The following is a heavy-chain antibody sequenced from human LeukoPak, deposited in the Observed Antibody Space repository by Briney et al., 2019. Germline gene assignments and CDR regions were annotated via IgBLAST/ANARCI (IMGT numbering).Heavy chain of an antibody. CDR3: ARGRRLAARPLARQNYYYYYMDV. CDR1: GGSFSGYY. CDR2: INHSGST. D-gene: IGHD6-6*01. V-gene: IGHV4-34*01. J-gene: IGHJ6*03. Sequence: SETLSLTCAVYGGSFSGYYWSWIRQPPGKGLEWIGEINHSGSTNYNPSLKSRVTISVDTSKNQFSLKLSSVTVADTAVYYCARGRRLAARPLARQNYYYYYMDVWGKGTTVTVSS.